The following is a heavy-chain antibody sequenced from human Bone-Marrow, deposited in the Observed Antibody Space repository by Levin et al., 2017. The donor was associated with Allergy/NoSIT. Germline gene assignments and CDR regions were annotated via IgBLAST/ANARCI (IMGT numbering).Heavy chain of an antibody. CDR3: ARDRGDSYDFYSGYHWFDP. D-gene: IGHD3-3*01. V-gene: IGHV1-18*01. Sequence: GESLKISCKASGYSLGSYAMTWVRQAPGQGLEWKGWISAYNVTPKYAQKFQGRVTMTTDTSTGTAYMELRSLRSDDTAVYYCARDRGDSYDFYSGYHWFDPWGQGILVTVSS. CDR1: GYSLGSYA. CDR2: ISAYNVTP. J-gene: IGHJ5*02.